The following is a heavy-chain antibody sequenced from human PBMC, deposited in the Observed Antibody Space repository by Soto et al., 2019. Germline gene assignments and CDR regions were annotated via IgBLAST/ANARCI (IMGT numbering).Heavy chain of an antibody. J-gene: IGHJ3*01. CDR2: IIPISGSI. CDR3: ASRERVDAFDV. CDR1: GGTFSTYG. V-gene: IGHV1-69*13. D-gene: IGHD1-26*01. Sequence: ASVKVSCKASGGTFSTYGITWVRQASGQGLEWMGGIIPISGSIKFAQKLQGRLTIIPDESTSTVYMELSSLTSEDTAVYYCASRERVDAFDVWGQGTMATVSS.